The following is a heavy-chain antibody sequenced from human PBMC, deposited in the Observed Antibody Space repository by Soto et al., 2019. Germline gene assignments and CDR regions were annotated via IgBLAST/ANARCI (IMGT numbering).Heavy chain of an antibody. CDR1: GYTFTSYA. J-gene: IGHJ4*02. CDR2: INAGNGNT. Sequence: ASVKVSCKASGYTFTSYAMHWVRQAPGQRLEWMGWINAGNGNTKYSQKFQGRVTITRDTSASTAYMELSSLRSEDTAVYYCARDYAGTTPVFDYWGQGTLVTVSS. D-gene: IGHD1-1*01. V-gene: IGHV1-3*01. CDR3: ARDYAGTTPVFDY.